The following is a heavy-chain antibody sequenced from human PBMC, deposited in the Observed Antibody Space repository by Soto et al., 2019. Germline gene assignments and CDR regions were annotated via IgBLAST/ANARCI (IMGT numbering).Heavy chain of an antibody. D-gene: IGHD4-17*01. V-gene: IGHV4-39*01. Sequence: QLQLQESGPGLVKPSETLSLTCTVSGGSISSSTYYWGWIRQPPGKGLEWIGSIYYSASTYYNPTLTIRVTISVDTSKNQFSLKLSSVTAADTAVYYCANSYGDYVSYWGQGTLVTVSS. CDR1: GGSISSSTYY. CDR2: IYYSAST. J-gene: IGHJ4*02. CDR3: ANSYGDYVSY.